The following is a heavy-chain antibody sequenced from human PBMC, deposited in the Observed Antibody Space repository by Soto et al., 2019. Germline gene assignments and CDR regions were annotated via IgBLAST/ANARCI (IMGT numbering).Heavy chain of an antibody. CDR1: GGSISSYY. D-gene: IGHD1-7*01. V-gene: IGHV4-59*01. Sequence: KPSETLSLTCTVYGGSISSYYWSWIRRPPGKGLEWIGYIFYSGNTNCNPSLKSRLTISVDTSKNQFSLKLTSVTAADTAVYYCARGGSRLNYEAYDIWGQGPLFPVS. CDR3: ARGGSRLNYEAYDI. J-gene: IGHJ3*02. CDR2: IFYSGNT.